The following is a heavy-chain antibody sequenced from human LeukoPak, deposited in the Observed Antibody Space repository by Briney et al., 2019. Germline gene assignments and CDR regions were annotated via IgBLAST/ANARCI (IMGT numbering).Heavy chain of an antibody. CDR1: GGSISSYY. D-gene: IGHD6-13*01. CDR2: IFYSGST. CDR3: ARHCASGTCAFDI. J-gene: IGHJ3*02. Sequence: SETLSLTYTVSGGSISSYYWNWIRQPPGKGLEWIGYIFYSGSTNYNPSLKSRVTISVDTSKNQFSLKVRSVTAADTAVYYCARHCASGTCAFDIWGQGTMVTVSS. V-gene: IGHV4-59*01.